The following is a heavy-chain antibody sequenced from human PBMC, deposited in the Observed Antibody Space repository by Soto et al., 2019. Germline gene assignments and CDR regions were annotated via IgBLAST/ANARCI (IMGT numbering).Heavy chain of an antibody. V-gene: IGHV1-69*12. D-gene: IGHD5-18*01. CDR2: IIPIFGTA. CDR3: ARDLGIRQTHYFDY. Sequence: QVQLVQSGAEVKKPGSSVKVSCKASGGTFSSYAISWVRQAPGQGLEWMGGIIPIFGTANYAQKFQGRVKITADESTSTAHLELSSLRSEDTAVYYCARDLGIRQTHYFDYWGQGTLVTVSS. J-gene: IGHJ4*02. CDR1: GGTFSSYA.